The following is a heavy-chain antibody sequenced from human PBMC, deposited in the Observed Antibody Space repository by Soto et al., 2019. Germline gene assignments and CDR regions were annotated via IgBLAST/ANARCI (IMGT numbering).Heavy chain of an antibody. CDR2: IYYSGST. D-gene: IGHD3-10*01. CDR1: GGSISSSSYY. CDR3: ASIPPFTMVRGVTDTFDY. V-gene: IGHV4-39*01. Sequence: SETLSLTCTVSGGSISSSSYYWGWIRQPPGEGLEWIGSIYYSGSTYYNPSLKSRVTISVDTSKNQFSLKLSSVTAADTAVYYCASIPPFTMVRGVTDTFDYWGQGTLV. J-gene: IGHJ4*02.